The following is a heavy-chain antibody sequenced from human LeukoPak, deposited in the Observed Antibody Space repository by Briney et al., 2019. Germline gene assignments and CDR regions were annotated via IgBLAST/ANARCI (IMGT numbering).Heavy chain of an antibody. Sequence: GASVKVSCKASGYTFTGYYMHWVRQAPGQGLEWMGWINPNSGGTNYAQKFQGRVTMTRDTSISTAYMELSRLRSDDTAVYYCARAKASSGYYYPFFWVFDYWGQGTLVTVSS. V-gene: IGHV1-2*02. CDR1: GYTFTGYY. D-gene: IGHD3-22*01. CDR3: ARAKASSGYYYPFFWVFDY. CDR2: INPNSGGT. J-gene: IGHJ4*02.